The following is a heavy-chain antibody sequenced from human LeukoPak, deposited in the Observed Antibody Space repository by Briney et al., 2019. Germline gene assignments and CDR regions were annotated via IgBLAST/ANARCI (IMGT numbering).Heavy chain of an antibody. CDR1: GFPFSDYW. CDR3: SRSLDY. V-gene: IGHV3-7*01. J-gene: IGHJ4*02. CDR2: IKQDVSEK. Sequence: GGSLRLSCAASGFPFSDYWMDWVRQAPGKGMEWVANIKQDVSEKYYADSVKGRFTISRDNAKNSLYLQMNSLRAEDTAVYYCSRSLDYWGQGALVTVSS.